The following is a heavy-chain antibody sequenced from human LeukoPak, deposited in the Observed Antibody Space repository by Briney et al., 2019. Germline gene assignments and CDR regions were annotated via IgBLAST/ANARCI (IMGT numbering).Heavy chain of an antibody. CDR2: IYTSGST. CDR3: ARDLDHYDFWSGYYRFDY. D-gene: IGHD3-3*01. V-gene: IGHV4-4*07. Sequence: KPSETLSLTYTVSGGSISSYYWSWIRQPAGKGLEWIGRIYTSGSTNYNPSLKSRVTMSVDTSKNQFSLKLSSVTAADTAVYYCARDLDHYDFWSGYYRFDYWGQGTLVTVSS. CDR1: GGSISSYY. J-gene: IGHJ4*02.